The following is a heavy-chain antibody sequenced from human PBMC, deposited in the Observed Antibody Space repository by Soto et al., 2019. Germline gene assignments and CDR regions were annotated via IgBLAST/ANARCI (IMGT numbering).Heavy chain of an antibody. D-gene: IGHD3-9*01. Sequence: GGSLRLSCAASGFTFSSYAMSWVRQAPGKGLEWVSDITGSGGYTFYADSVTGRFTISRDNSKNTLYLQMSSLRAEDTAVYYCSKERYYDILTGPENYYYHYGMDVWGQGTTVTVSS. CDR2: ITGSGGYT. CDR1: GFTFSSYA. CDR3: SKERYYDILTGPENYYYHYGMDV. V-gene: IGHV3-23*01. J-gene: IGHJ6*02.